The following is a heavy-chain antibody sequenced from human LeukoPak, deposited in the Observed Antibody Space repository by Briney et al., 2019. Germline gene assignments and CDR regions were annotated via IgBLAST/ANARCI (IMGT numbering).Heavy chain of an antibody. D-gene: IGHD5-12*01. Sequence: ASVTVSCKASGYTFTSYAMHWVRQAPGQRLEWMGWINAGNGNTKYSQKFQGSVTITRDTSASTAYMELSGLRSEDTAVYYCARVGKWGGYDSGRFNYYYGMDVWGKGTTVTVSS. CDR1: GYTFTSYA. V-gene: IGHV1-3*01. CDR2: INAGNGNT. CDR3: ARVGKWGGYDSGRFNYYYGMDV. J-gene: IGHJ6*04.